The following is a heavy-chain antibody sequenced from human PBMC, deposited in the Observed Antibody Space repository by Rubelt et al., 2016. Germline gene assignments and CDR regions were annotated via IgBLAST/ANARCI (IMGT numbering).Heavy chain of an antibody. V-gene: IGHV4-34*01. CDR3: VRLRKNAWEQVGPPDC. Sequence: QVQLQQWGAGLVKPSETLSLTCAVYGGSFSGYSWTWIRQPPGKGLEWLGEIDHSGSTDYIPSLKSRVSLSVDTSKNQVSLRLTSGTAAGTAVDCWVRLRKNAWEQVGPPDCWGEGTLLTVSS. D-gene: IGHD1/OR15-1a*01. CDR2: IDHSGST. J-gene: IGHJ4*02. CDR1: GGSFSGYS.